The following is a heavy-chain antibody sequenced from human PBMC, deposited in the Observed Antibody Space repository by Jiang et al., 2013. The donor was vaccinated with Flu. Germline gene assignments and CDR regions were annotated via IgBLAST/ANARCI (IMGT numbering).Heavy chain of an antibody. J-gene: IGHJ4*02. Sequence: SGAEVKKPGSSVKISCKASGDAFNNYAFSWVRQAPGQGLEWMGALIPMFGTPNNAQKFQGRVTITADESTSTVYMELSSLTSQDTAVYFCARGTYDTSGYSDWGQGTLVTVSS. CDR1: GDAFNNYA. CDR2: LIPMFGTP. V-gene: IGHV1-69*01. CDR3: ARGTYDTSGYSD. D-gene: IGHD3-22*01.